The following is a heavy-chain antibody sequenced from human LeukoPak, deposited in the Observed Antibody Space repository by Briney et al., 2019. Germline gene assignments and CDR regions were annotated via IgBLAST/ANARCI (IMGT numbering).Heavy chain of an antibody. CDR2: IKSKTGGGAT. Sequence: GESLRLSCAASGFTFSNAWMSWVRQAPGKGLEWVGRIKSKTGGGATDYAAPVKGRFTISRDDSKNTLYLQMNSLKTEDTAVYYCTTHLRGRYYTPFDYWGQGTLVTVYS. CDR3: TTHLRGRYYTPFDY. CDR1: GFTFSNAW. D-gene: IGHD3-10*01. V-gene: IGHV3-15*01. J-gene: IGHJ4*02.